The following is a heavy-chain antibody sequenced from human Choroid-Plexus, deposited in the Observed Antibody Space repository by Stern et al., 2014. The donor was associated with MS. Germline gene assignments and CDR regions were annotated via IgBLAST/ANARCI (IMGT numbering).Heavy chain of an antibody. CDR2: IRNKANSYTT. CDR1: GFTLSDHY. V-gene: IGHV3-72*01. CDR3: VRVSGSSGSDF. J-gene: IGHJ4*02. Sequence: EMQLVESGGGLVQPGGSLRLSCVASGFTLSDHYMDWVRQAPGKGLEWVGRIRNKANSYTTQYAASVKGRFVISRKESKNSLYLQMNSLKSEDTAVYYCVRVSGSSGSDFWGQGTLVSVSS. D-gene: IGHD6-19*01.